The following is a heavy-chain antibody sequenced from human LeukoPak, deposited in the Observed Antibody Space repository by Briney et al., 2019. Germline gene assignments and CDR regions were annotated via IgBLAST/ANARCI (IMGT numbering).Heavy chain of an antibody. D-gene: IGHD2-15*01. Sequence: GGSLRLSCAASGFTVSSHAMNWVRQTPGKRLEWVSAISGSGGSTYYADSVKGRFSISRDKSKNTLFLQMNSLRAEDTAVYYCAKEDMGYIDYWGQGNLVTVSS. CDR2: ISGSGGST. J-gene: IGHJ4*02. V-gene: IGHV3-23*01. CDR1: GFTVSSHA. CDR3: AKEDMGYIDY.